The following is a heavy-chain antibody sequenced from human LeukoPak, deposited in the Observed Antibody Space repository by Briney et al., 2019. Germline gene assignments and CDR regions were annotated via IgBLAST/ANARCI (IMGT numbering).Heavy chain of an antibody. D-gene: IGHD3-3*02. CDR3: ARDRLGPSFSVSHFDL. Sequence: GGSLRLSCATSGFTFVDYGLSWVRRTPGKGLEWLCAINYNGAITDYADSVKGRFTISRDNAKNSLYLRMDSLRAEDTALYYCARDRLGPSFSVSHFDLWGQGTLVTVSS. V-gene: IGHV3-20*04. CDR1: GFTFVDYG. J-gene: IGHJ4*02. CDR2: INYNGAIT.